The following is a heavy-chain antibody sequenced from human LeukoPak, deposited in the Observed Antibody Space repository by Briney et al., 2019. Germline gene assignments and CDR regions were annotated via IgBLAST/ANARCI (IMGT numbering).Heavy chain of an antibody. D-gene: IGHD2-21*01. CDR1: GFTFSSYT. CDR3: AKADSGTGAFDY. Sequence: GGSLRLSCAASGFTFSSYTMSWVRQAPGKGLEWVSTITTSDGNTYYADSVKGRFTVSRDNSKNTLYLQMNSLRAEDTAVYYCAKADSGTGAFDYWGQGTLVTVSS. CDR2: ITTSDGNT. V-gene: IGHV3-23*01. J-gene: IGHJ4*02.